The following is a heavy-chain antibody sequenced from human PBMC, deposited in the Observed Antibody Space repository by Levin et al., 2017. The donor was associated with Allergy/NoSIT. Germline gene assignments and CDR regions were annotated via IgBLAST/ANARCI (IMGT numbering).Heavy chain of an antibody. V-gene: IGHV4-39*01. CDR2: FYSTGTI. Sequence: SQTLSLTCTVSGGSISFSGYYWGWIRQPPGQGLEWLGSFYSTGTITYSPSLRSRVTISIDKSKNQFSLSLSSVTAADTAVYYCARHTGYRTSFDFDSWGQGALVTVSS. J-gene: IGHJ4*02. D-gene: IGHD5-18*01. CDR1: GGSISFSGYY. CDR3: ARHTGYRTSFDFDS.